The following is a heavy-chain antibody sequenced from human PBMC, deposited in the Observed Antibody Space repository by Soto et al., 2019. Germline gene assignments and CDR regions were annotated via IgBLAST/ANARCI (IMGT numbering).Heavy chain of an antibody. Sequence: GASVKVSCKACVYTFTHYYMHWVRPAPGQGLEWIGKINPSGSSTNYAQKFHGRVTMTRDTTTSTVYMELSSLRSEETAVYYCARDLAAAGWFDPWGQGTLVTVSS. D-gene: IGHD3-16*01. V-gene: IGHV1-46*01. CDR1: VYTFTHYY. J-gene: IGHJ5*02. CDR2: INPSGSST. CDR3: ARDLAAAGWFDP.